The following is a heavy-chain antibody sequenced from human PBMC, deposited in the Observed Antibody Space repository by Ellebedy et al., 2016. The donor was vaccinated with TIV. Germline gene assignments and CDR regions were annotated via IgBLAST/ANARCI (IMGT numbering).Heavy chain of an antibody. CDR3: ARVSSGSLDY. Sequence: ASVKVSCKASGYTFTNYAMNWVRQAPGQGLEWMGGIIPIFGTANYAQKFQGRVTITADESTSTAYMELSSLISEDTAVYYCARVSSGSLDYWGQGTLVTVSS. CDR1: GYTFTNYA. D-gene: IGHD6-19*01. CDR2: IIPIFGTA. J-gene: IGHJ4*02. V-gene: IGHV1-69*13.